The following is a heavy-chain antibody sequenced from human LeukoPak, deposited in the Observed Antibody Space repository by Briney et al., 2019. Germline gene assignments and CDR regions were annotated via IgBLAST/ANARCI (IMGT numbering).Heavy chain of an antibody. CDR2: IYYSTST. CDR3: AGTSGYDSSGYYPFDY. D-gene: IGHD3-22*01. J-gene: IGHJ4*02. Sequence: SETLSLTCTVSGGSITSSIDYWGWVRQPPGKGLEWIATIYYSTSTQYNPSLKSRVTMSVDTSKNQFSLKLSSVTAADTAVYYCAGTSGYDSSGYYPFDYWGQGTLVTVSS. CDR1: GGSITSSIDY. V-gene: IGHV4-39*07.